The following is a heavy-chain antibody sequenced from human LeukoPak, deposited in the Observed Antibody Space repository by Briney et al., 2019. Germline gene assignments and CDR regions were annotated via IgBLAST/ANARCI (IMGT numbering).Heavy chain of an antibody. CDR1: GYTLTSYG. CDR2: ISAYNGNT. D-gene: IGHD5-18*01. J-gene: IGHJ4*02. V-gene: IGHV1-18*01. Sequence: ASVKVSCKASGYTLTSYGISWVRQAPGQGLEWMGWISAYNGNTNYAQKLQGRVTMTTDTSTSTAYMELRSLRSDDTAVYYCARDKEWIQLRSWSGIEIDYWGQGTLVTVSS. CDR3: ARDKEWIQLRSWSGIEIDY.